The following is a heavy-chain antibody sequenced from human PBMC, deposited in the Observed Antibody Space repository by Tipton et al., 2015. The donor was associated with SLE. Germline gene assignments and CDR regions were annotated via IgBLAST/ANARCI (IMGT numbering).Heavy chain of an antibody. CDR2: IKQDGSEK. J-gene: IGHJ4*02. CDR3: ARDIWSGYYRRFDY. Sequence: SLRLSCAASGFTFSSYWMSWVRQAPGKGLEWVANIKQDGSEKYYVDSVKGRFTISRDNAENSLFLQMNSLTVEDTAVYYCARDIWSGYYRRFDYWGQGTLVTVSS. V-gene: IGHV3-7*01. D-gene: IGHD3-3*01. CDR1: GFTFSSYW.